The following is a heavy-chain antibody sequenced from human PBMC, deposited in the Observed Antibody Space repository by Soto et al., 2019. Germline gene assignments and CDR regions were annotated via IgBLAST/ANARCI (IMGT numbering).Heavy chain of an antibody. CDR3: ASLSGTTFAFDY. CDR2: IYHSGST. D-gene: IGHD1-1*01. CDR1: GGSIASPNW. Sequence: KSSETLSLTCAVSGGSIASPNWWSWVRQSPGKGLEWIGEIYHSGSTNYNPSLKSRLTISVDKSRNQFYLRLNSVTAADTAVYYCASLSGTTFAFDYWGRGTLVTVSS. J-gene: IGHJ4*02. V-gene: IGHV4-4*02.